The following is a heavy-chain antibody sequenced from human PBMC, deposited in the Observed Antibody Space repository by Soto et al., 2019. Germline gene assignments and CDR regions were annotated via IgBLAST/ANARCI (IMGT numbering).Heavy chain of an antibody. CDR3: ARGADSSSWSLDY. Sequence: SETLSLTCTVSGGSISSNYWSWIRQPPGKGLEWIGYLYYSGSTNYNPSLKSRVTVSVDTSKNQLSLKLNSVTAADTAVYYCARGADSSSWSLDYWGQGTLVTVSS. CDR1: GGSISSNY. CDR2: LYYSGST. D-gene: IGHD6-13*01. V-gene: IGHV4-59*12. J-gene: IGHJ4*02.